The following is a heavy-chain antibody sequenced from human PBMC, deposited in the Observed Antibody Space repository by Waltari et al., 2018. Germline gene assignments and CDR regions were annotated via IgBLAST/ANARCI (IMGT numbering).Heavy chain of an antibody. CDR1: GFTFDNYA. D-gene: IGHD1-1*01. Sequence: EAQLVESGGGLIQPGRSLRLSCAASGFTFDNYAMHWVREVPGKGLGWVARISWNSQSIGYADSVKGRFTISRDNAKKSLYLQMNSVRVEDTALYYCTNLDDFLDVWGQGTTVTVSS. CDR2: ISWNSQSI. CDR3: TNLDDFLDV. V-gene: IGHV3-9*01. J-gene: IGHJ6*02.